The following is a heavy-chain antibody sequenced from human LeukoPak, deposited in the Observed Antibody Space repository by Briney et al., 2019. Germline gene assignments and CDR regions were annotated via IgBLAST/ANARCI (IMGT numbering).Heavy chain of an antibody. J-gene: IGHJ4*02. Sequence: GGSLRLSCAASGFTVSSNYMSWVRQAPGKGLEWVSVIYSGGDTYYADSVKGRFTISRDNSKNTLYLQMNSLRAEDTAVYYCARASNINVGDPNWGQGTLVTVSS. CDR3: ARASNINVGDPN. D-gene: IGHD3-16*01. CDR2: IYSGGDT. V-gene: IGHV3-53*01. CDR1: GFTVSSNY.